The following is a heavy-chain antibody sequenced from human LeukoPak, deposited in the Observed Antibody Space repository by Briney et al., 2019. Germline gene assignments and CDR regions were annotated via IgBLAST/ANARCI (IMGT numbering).Heavy chain of an antibody. CDR3: ARDRDSSGWTNWFDP. J-gene: IGHJ5*02. D-gene: IGHD6-19*01. V-gene: IGHV1-18*01. CDR1: GYTFTSYG. Sequence: ASVKVSCKASGYTFTSYGISWVRQALGQGLEWMGWISAYNGNTNYAQKLQGRVTMTTDTSTSTAYMELRSLRSDDTAVYYCARDRDSSGWTNWFDPWGQGTLVTVSS. CDR2: ISAYNGNT.